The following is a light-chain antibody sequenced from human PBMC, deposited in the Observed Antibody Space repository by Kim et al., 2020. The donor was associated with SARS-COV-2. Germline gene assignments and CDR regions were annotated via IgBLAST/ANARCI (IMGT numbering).Light chain of an antibody. Sequence: RATLNCKSSQTVLYNSNNQNYLAWYQQKPGQAPKLLIYWASIRESGVSDRFSGSWSETDFTLTISSLQAEDVAVYYCQQYYSTPPSFGQGTKLEI. J-gene: IGKJ2*03. CDR2: WAS. CDR1: QTVLYNSNNQNY. V-gene: IGKV4-1*01. CDR3: QQYYSTPPS.